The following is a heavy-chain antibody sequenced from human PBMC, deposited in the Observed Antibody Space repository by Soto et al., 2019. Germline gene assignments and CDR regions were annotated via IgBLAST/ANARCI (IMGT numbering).Heavy chain of an antibody. D-gene: IGHD4-17*01. CDR2: IVPILGIA. Sequence: SVKVSCKASGGTFSSYTISWVRQAPGQGLEWMGRIVPILGIANYAQKFQGRVTITADKSTSTAYMELSSLRSEDTAVYYCARTYGDYVVSIFDYWGQGTLVTVSS. J-gene: IGHJ4*02. CDR1: GGTFSSYT. CDR3: ARTYGDYVVSIFDY. V-gene: IGHV1-69*02.